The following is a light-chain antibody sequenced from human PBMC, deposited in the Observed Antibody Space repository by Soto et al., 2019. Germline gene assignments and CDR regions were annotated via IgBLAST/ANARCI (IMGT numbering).Light chain of an antibody. CDR3: TSYSSSDIFYV. CDR1: SSDIGGYYY. J-gene: IGLJ1*01. Sequence: QSVLTQPGSVSGSPGQSITISCTGTSSDIGGYYYVSWYQHHPGKAPKLLIYQVTNRPSRVSNRFSGSKSGNTASLTISGLQADDEADYYCTSYSSSDIFYVFGTGTKVTVL. V-gene: IGLV2-14*01. CDR2: QVT.